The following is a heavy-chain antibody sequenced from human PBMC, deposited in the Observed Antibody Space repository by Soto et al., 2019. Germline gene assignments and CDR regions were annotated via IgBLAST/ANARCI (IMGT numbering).Heavy chain of an antibody. CDR3: AKGGSAALIAPSGRDNWFDP. CDR1: GFAFDDYV. J-gene: IGHJ5*02. V-gene: IGHV3-9*01. Sequence: GGSLRLSCAASGFAFDDYVMHWVRQPPGRGLEWVSGITWNGGTIRYVDSVKGRFTIPRDNAENSLYLQMNSLRPEDTAVYYCAKGGSAALIAPSGRDNWFDPWGQGTQVTVSS. CDR2: ITWNGGTI. D-gene: IGHD6-13*01.